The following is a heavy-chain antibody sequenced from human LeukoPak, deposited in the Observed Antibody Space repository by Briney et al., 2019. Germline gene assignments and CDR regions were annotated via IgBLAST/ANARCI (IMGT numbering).Heavy chain of an antibody. CDR1: GYTLTELS. V-gene: IGHV1-24*01. CDR3: ATAFLEWPPAFDP. Sequence: ASVEVSCKVSGYTLTELSMHWVRQAPGKGLEWMGGFDPEDGETIYAQKFQGRVTMTEDTSTDTAYMELSSLRSEDTAVYYCATAFLEWPPAFDPWGQGTLVTVSS. CDR2: FDPEDGET. D-gene: IGHD3-3*02. J-gene: IGHJ5*02.